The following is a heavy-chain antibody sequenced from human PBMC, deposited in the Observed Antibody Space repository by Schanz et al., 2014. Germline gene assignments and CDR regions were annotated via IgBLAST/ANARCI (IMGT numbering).Heavy chain of an antibody. CDR3: ARDRRRYCSTASCLHDNWFDP. CDR2: ISAYTNNT. CDR1: RYTFNTYG. V-gene: IGHV1-18*01. D-gene: IGHD2-2*01. J-gene: IGHJ5*02. Sequence: QGQLVQSGPEVKEPGASVKVSCEASRYTFNTYGLNWVRQAPGQGLEWMGWISAYTNNTNYAQKVQGRVTMTIDTSTGTAYMELRSLRSDDTAVYYCARDRRRYCSTASCLHDNWFDPWGQGTLVIVSS.